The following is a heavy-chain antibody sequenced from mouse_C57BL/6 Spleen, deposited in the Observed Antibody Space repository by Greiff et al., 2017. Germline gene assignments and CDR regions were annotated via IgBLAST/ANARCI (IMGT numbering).Heavy chain of an antibody. J-gene: IGHJ2*01. D-gene: IGHD4-1*01. V-gene: IGHV1-82*01. Sequence: QVQLQQSGPELVKPGASVKISCKASGYAFSSSWLNWVKQRPGKGLEWIGRIYPGDGDTNYNGKFKGKATLTADKTSSTAYMQLSSLTSEDSAVCFCARRTGMDYWGQGTTLTVSS. CDR1: GYAFSSSW. CDR3: ARRTGMDY. CDR2: IYPGDGDT.